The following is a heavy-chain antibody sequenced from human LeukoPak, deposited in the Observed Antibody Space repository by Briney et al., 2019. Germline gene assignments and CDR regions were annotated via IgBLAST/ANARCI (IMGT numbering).Heavy chain of an antibody. CDR1: GFSLNSSGVG. Sequence: SGPTLVKPTETLTLTCTFSGFSLNSSGVGVGWIRQPPGKALEWLALISRDDDKRYSPSLKSRLSITKGTAKNQVVLTLANLDPVDTATYYCAHTGSAHGDDWFDPWGQGTLVTVSS. V-gene: IGHV2-5*02. D-gene: IGHD7-27*01. CDR3: AHTGSAHGDDWFDP. CDR2: ISRDDDK. J-gene: IGHJ5*02.